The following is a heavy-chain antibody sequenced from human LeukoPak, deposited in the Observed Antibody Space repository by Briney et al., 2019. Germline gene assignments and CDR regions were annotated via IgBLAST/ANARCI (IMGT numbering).Heavy chain of an antibody. CDR2: ISSRGTTT. D-gene: IGHD5-24*01. CDR3: ARQDGTDAFDI. J-gene: IGHJ3*02. V-gene: IGHV3-11*01. Sequence: GGSLGLSCLASGFTFRDYYMTWIRQAPGKGLEWISFISSRGTTTDYADSVKGRFTISRDNANSTLFLQMNSLGAEDTAVYYCARQDGTDAFDIWGQGTMVTVSS. CDR1: GFTFRDYY.